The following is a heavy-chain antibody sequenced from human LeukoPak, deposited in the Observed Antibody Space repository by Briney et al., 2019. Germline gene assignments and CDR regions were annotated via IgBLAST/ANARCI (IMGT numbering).Heavy chain of an antibody. V-gene: IGHV1-2*04. J-gene: IGHJ3*02. D-gene: IGHD3-22*01. Sequence: ASVKVSCKASGYTFTGYYMHWVRQAPGQGLEWMGWINPNSGGTNYAQKFQGWVTMTRDTSISTAYMELSRLRSDDTAVYYCARGVTAHTTYYYDSSGDDAFDIWGQGTMVTVSS. CDR1: GYTFTGYY. CDR3: ARGVTAHTTYYYDSSGDDAFDI. CDR2: INPNSGGT.